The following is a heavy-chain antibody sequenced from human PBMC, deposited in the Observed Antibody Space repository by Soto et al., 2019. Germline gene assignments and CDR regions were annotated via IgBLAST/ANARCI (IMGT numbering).Heavy chain of an antibody. Sequence: GGSLRLSCAASGFSFSSFAMNWVRQAPGKGLEWVSIISGSADSTFYADSVKGRFTISRDNAKNTLYLQMNSLRAEDTAVYYCANAPDEFDIWGQGTMVTVSS. CDR2: ISGSADST. CDR1: GFSFSSFA. V-gene: IGHV3-23*01. CDR3: ANAPDEFDI. J-gene: IGHJ3*02.